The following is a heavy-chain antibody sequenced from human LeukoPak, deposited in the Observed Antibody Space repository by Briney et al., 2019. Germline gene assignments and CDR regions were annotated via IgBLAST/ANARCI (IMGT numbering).Heavy chain of an antibody. J-gene: IGHJ4*02. Sequence: PSETLSLTCPVSGGSISSYYWSWIRQPPGKGLEWIGYIYYSGSTNYNPSLKSRVTISVDTSKNQCSLNLSSVTAADTAVYYCARHKPGPFDYWSQGTLVTVSS. CDR1: GGSISSYY. CDR2: IYYSGST. V-gene: IGHV4-59*08. CDR3: ARHKPGPFDY.